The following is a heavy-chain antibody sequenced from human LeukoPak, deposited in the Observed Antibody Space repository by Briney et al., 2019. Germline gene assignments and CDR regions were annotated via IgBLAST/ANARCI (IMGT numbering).Heavy chain of an antibody. J-gene: IGHJ4*02. CDR1: GFTFSSFS. CDR3: ARMGSSWYGNY. Sequence: GGSLRLSCAASGFTFSSFSMNWVRQAPGKGLEWVSVIYTGGSTDYADSVKGRFAISRDNSKNTVYLQMNSLRAEDTAVYYCARMGSSWYGNYWGQGTLVTVSS. V-gene: IGHV3-66*01. D-gene: IGHD6-13*01. CDR2: IYTGGST.